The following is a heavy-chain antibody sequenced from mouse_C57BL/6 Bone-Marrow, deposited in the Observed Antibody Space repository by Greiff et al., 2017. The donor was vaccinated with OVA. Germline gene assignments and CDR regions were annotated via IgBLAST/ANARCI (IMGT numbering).Heavy chain of an antibody. Sequence: QVQLKQSGAELARPGASVKLSCKASGYTFTSYGISWVKQRTGQGLEWIGAIYPGSGNTYYNEKFKGKATLTAAKSSSTAYMELRSLTSEDSAGDFCTRGPGSSYYAMDYWGQGTSVTVSS. CDR3: TRGPGSSYYAMDY. CDR1: GYTFTSYG. D-gene: IGHD1-1*01. V-gene: IGHV1-81*01. CDR2: IYPGSGNT. J-gene: IGHJ4*01.